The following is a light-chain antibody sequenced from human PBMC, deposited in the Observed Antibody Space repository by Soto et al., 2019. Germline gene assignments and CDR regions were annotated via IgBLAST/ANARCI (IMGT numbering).Light chain of an antibody. V-gene: IGLV2-14*01. Sequence: QSALTQPASVSGSPGQSITISCTGTSSDVGGYNYVSWYQQHPGKAPKLMIYDVSNRPSGVSNRFSGSKSGNTASLTISGLQAEDEADYYCSSYTSSSTSYVFGTGTQRTVL. CDR3: SSYTSSSTSYV. J-gene: IGLJ1*01. CDR1: SSDVGGYNY. CDR2: DVS.